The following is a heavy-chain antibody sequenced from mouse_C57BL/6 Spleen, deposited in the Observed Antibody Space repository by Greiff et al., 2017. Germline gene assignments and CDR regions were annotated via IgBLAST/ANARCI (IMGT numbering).Heavy chain of an antibody. D-gene: IGHD2-4*01. CDR2: IYPRSGNT. J-gene: IGHJ4*01. CDR1: GYTFTSYG. Sequence: QVQLQQSGAELARPGASVKLSCKASGYTFTSYGISWVKQRTGQGLEWIGEIYPRSGNTYYNEKFKGKATLTADKSSSTAYMELRSLTSEDSAVYFGAREGTDYDAGDYYAMDYWGQGTSVTVSS. V-gene: IGHV1-81*01. CDR3: AREGTDYDAGDYYAMDY.